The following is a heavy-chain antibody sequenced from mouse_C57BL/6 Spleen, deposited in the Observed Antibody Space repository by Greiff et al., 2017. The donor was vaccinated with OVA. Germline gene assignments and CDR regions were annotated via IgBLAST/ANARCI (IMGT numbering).Heavy chain of an antibody. CDR2: IDPSDSET. J-gene: IGHJ3*01. Sequence: QVQLQQPGAELVRPGSSVKLSCKASGYTFTSYWMHWVKQRPIQGLEWIGNIDPSDSETHYNQKFKDKATLTVDKSSSTAYMQLSSLTSEDSAVYYCARGYYYGSSYVAYWGQGTLVTVSA. V-gene: IGHV1-52*01. CDR1: GYTFTSYW. CDR3: ARGYYYGSSYVAY. D-gene: IGHD1-1*01.